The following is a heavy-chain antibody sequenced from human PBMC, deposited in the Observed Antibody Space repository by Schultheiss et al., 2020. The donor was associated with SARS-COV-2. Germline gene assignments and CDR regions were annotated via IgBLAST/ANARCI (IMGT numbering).Heavy chain of an antibody. CDR3: ARAGLGSSWYKYYFDY. D-gene: IGHD6-13*01. V-gene: IGHV3-33*08. CDR2: IWYDGSNK. CDR1: GFTFSSYA. J-gene: IGHJ4*02. Sequence: GGSLRLSCAASGFTFSSYAMHWVRQAPGKGLEWVAVIWYDGSNKYYADSVKGRFTISRDNSKNTLYLQMNSLRAGDTAVYYCARAGLGSSWYKYYFDYWGQGTLVTVSS.